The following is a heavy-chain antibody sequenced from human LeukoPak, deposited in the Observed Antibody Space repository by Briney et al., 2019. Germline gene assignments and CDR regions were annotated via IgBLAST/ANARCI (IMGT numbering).Heavy chain of an antibody. CDR2: IYYSGST. D-gene: IGHD6-13*01. V-gene: IGHV4-59*08. Sequence: PSETLSLTCTVSGGSISSYYWSWIRQPPGKGLEWMGYIYYSGSTNYNPSLKSRVTISVDTSKNQFSLKLSSVTAADTAVYYCARRGIAAAGYDYWGQGTLVTVSS. CDR1: GGSISSYY. CDR3: ARRGIAAAGYDY. J-gene: IGHJ4*02.